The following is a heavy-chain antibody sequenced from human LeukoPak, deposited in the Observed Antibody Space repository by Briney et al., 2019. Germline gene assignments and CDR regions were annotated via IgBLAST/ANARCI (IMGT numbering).Heavy chain of an antibody. CDR3: AKGGKWDVTPFDY. J-gene: IGHJ4*02. Sequence: GGSLRLSCAASGFTFTSYSMNWVHQAPGKGLEWVSTISGGGGSTYYADSVKGRFTISRDNSKNTLYLQVNSLRAEDTAVYYCAKGGKWDVTPFDYWGQGTLVTVSS. CDR2: ISGGGGST. CDR1: GFTFTSYS. D-gene: IGHD1-26*01. V-gene: IGHV3-23*01.